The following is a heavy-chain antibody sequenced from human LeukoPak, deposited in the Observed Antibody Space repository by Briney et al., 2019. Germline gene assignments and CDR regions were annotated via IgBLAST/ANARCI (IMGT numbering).Heavy chain of an antibody. CDR3: ARDREAAAPGWFDP. CDR1: GDSVSSNSAA. CDR2: TYYRSKWYN. Sequence: SQTLSLTCAISGDSVSSNSAAWNWIRQSPSGGLEWLGRTYYRSKWYNDYAVSVKSRITINPDTSKNQFSLQLNSVTPEDTAVYYCARDREAAAPGWFDPWGQGTLVTVSS. D-gene: IGHD6-13*01. J-gene: IGHJ5*02. V-gene: IGHV6-1*01.